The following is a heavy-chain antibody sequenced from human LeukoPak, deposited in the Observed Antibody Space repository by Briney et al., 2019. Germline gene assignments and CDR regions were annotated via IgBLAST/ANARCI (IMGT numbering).Heavy chain of an antibody. J-gene: IGHJ4*02. CDR3: AKNAGYSYGLYYFDY. CDR1: GFTFSSYA. D-gene: IGHD5-18*01. V-gene: IGHV3-23*01. Sequence: GGSLRLSCAASGFTFSSYAMHWVRQAPGKGLEWVSSIISSGGVTYYTDSLKGRFTTSRDNSRNTVYLQMDSLRAEDSAVYYCAKNAGYSYGLYYFDYWGQGTLVTVSS. CDR2: IISSGGVT.